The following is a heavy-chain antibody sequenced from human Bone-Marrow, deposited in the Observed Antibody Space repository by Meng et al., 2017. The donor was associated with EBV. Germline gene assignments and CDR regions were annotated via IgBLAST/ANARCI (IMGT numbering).Heavy chain of an antibody. CDR2: ISSSSSYI. J-gene: IGHJ4*02. CDR1: GFTFSSYS. V-gene: IGHV3-21*01. CDR3: ARGGSSFYDY. Sequence: EVQLVESGGXXXXXGXSPXLSCAASGFTFSSYSMNWVRQAPGKGLEWVSSISSSSSYINYADSVKGRFTISRDNAKNSLYLQMNSLRAEDTAVYYCARGGSSFYDYWGQGTLGTVSS. D-gene: IGHD6-6*01.